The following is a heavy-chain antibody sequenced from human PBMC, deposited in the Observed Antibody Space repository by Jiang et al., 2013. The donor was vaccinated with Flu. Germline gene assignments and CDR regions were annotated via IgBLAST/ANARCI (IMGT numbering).Heavy chain of an antibody. Sequence: GAEVKKPGSSVKVSCKASGGTFSSYAISWVRQAPGQGLEWMGRIIPILGIANYAQKFQGRVTITADKSTSTAYMELSSLRSEDTAVYYCARPNYYDSSGYYSFNFDYWGQGTLVTVSS. J-gene: IGHJ4*02. D-gene: IGHD3-22*01. CDR2: IIPILGIA. V-gene: IGHV1-69*04. CDR1: GGTFSSYA. CDR3: ARPNYYDSSGYYSFNFDY.